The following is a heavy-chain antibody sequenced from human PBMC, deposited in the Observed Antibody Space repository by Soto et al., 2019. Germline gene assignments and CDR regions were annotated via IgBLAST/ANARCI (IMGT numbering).Heavy chain of an antibody. Sequence: QVQLVESGGGVVQPGRSLRLSCAASGFTFSSYGMHWVRQAPGKGLEWVAVIWYDGSNKYYADSVKGRFTISRDNSKNTLYLQMNSLRAEDTAVYYCARDLAVAETYYYYVMDVWGQGTTVTVSS. CDR3: ARDLAVAETYYYYVMDV. V-gene: IGHV3-33*01. D-gene: IGHD6-19*01. J-gene: IGHJ6*02. CDR2: IWYDGSNK. CDR1: GFTFSSYG.